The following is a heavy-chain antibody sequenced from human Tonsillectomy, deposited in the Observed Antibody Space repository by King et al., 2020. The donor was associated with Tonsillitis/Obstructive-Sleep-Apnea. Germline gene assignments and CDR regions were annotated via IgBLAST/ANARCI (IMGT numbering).Heavy chain of an antibody. Sequence: QLVQYGAEVKKPGASVKVSCKASGYTFTSYAMHWVRQAPGQRLEWMGWINAGNGNTKYSQKFQGRVTITRDTSASTAYMELSSLRSEDTAVYYCARGIAAAGKYYYYYYYMDVWGKGTTVTVSS. V-gene: IGHV1-3*01. CDR1: GYTFTSYA. CDR3: ARGIAAAGKYYYYYYYMDV. CDR2: INAGNGNT. D-gene: IGHD6-13*01. J-gene: IGHJ6*03.